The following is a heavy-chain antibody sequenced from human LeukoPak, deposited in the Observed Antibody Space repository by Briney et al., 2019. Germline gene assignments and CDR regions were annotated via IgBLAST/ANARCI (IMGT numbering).Heavy chain of an antibody. J-gene: IGHJ3*01. D-gene: IGHD6-25*01. CDR2: IYYSGST. CDR3: ARDLLPSGNAFDV. V-gene: IGHV4-59*12. CDR1: GGSISSYY. Sequence: SETLSPTCTVSGGSISSYYWSWIRQPPGKGLEWIGYIYYSGSTNYNPSLKSRVTISVDTSQNQFSLKLSSVTAADTAVYYCARDLLPSGNAFDVWGQGTMVTVSS.